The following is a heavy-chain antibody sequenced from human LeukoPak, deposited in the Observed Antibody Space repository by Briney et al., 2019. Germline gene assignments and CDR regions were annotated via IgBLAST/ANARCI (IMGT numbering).Heavy chain of an antibody. CDR2: IYPGDSDT. V-gene: IGHV5-51*01. D-gene: IGHD6-19*01. J-gene: IGHJ4*02. CDR3: ARLPRRHSSGWVDY. Sequence: GESLKISCKGSGYSFTSYWIGWVRQMPGKGLGWMGIIYPGDSDTRYSPSFQGQVTISADKSISTAYLQWSSLKTSDTAMYYCARLPRRHSSGWVDYWGQGTLVTVSS. CDR1: GYSFTSYW.